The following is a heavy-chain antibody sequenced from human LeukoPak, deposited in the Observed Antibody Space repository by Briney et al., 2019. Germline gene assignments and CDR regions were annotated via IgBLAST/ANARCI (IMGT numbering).Heavy chain of an antibody. D-gene: IGHD3-10*01. Sequence: SETLSLTCAVYGGSFSGYYWSWIRQPPGEGLEWIGEINHSGSTNYNPSLKSRVTISVDTSKNQFSLKLSSVTAADTAVYYCARKVAPMVRGGGFDYWGQGTLVTVSS. J-gene: IGHJ4*02. CDR3: ARKVAPMVRGGGFDY. CDR1: GGSFSGYY. CDR2: INHSGST. V-gene: IGHV4-34*01.